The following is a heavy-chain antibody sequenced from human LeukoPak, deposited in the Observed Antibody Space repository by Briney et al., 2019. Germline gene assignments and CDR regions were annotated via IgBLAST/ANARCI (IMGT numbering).Heavy chain of an antibody. D-gene: IGHD2-15*01. CDR1: GGSFSGYY. J-gene: IGHJ4*02. CDR2: IYYSGST. V-gene: IGHV4-31*11. CDR3: ARVGGRYCSGGSCYEYYFDY. Sequence: SETLSLTCAVYGGSFSGYYWSWIRQHPGKGLEWIGYIYYSGSTYYNPSLKSRVTISVDTSKNQFSLKLSSVTAADTAVYYCARVGGRYCSGGSCYEYYFDYWGQGTLVTVSS.